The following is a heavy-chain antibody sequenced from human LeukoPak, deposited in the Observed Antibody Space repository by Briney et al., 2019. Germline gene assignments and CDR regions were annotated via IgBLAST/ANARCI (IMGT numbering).Heavy chain of an antibody. CDR2: ISWNSGSI. V-gene: IGHV3-9*01. D-gene: IGHD5-18*01. CDR3: AKDITAMVTSAFDY. CDR1: GFTFDDYA. Sequence: GRSLRLSCAASGFTFDDYAMHLVRRAPGKGLEWVSGISWNSGSIGYADSVKGRFTISRDNAKNSLYLQMNSLRAEDTALYYCAKDITAMVTSAFDYWGQGTLVTVSS. J-gene: IGHJ4*02.